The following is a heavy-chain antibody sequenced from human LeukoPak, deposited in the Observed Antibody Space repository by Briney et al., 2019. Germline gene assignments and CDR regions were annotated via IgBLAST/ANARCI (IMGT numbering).Heavy chain of an antibody. D-gene: IGHD2-2*01. Sequence: SETLSLTCAVYGGSFSGYYWSWIRQPPGKGLEWIGEINHSGSTNYNPSLKSRVTISVDKSKNQFSLKLRSVTAADTAVYYCATTKENIVVVPAAYFWYFDLWGRGTLVTVSS. CDR2: INHSGST. V-gene: IGHV4-34*01. CDR3: ATTKENIVVVPAAYFWYFDL. J-gene: IGHJ2*01. CDR1: GGSFSGYY.